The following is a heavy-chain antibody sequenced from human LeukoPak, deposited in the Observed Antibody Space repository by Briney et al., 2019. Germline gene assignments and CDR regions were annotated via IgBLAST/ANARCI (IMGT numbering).Heavy chain of an antibody. V-gene: IGHV3-23*01. J-gene: IGHJ6*02. D-gene: IGHD2-2*02. CDR3: ARSAIDCSSTSCYSLVWLHKTYYYGMDV. CDR2: ISGGGGST. CDR1: GFTFSSYA. Sequence: PGGSLRLSCAASGFTFSSYAMSWVRQAPGKGLEWVSAISGGGGSTYYADSVKGRFTISRDNSKNTLYLQMNSLRAEDTAVYYCARSAIDCSSTSCYSLVWLHKTYYYGMDVWGQGTTVTVSS.